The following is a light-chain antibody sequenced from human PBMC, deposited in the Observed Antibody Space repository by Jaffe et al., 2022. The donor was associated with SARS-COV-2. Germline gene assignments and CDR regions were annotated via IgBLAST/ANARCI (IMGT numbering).Light chain of an antibody. CDR1: SSNIGSNF. V-gene: IGLV1-44*01. J-gene: IGLJ2*01. CDR2: SNS. CDR3: ASWDDSLNGPI. Sequence: QSVLTQPPSASATPGQTVTISCSGSSSNIGSNFGHWYQQLPGTAPKLLIYSNSQRPSGVPDRFSGSKSGTSASLAITGLQSEDEADYYCASWDDSLNGPIFGGGTKLTVL.